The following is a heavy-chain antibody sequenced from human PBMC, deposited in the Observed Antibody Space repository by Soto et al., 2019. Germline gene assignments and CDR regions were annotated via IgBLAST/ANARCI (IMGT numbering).Heavy chain of an antibody. CDR3: ARNYYDSSGGFDY. Sequence: SGGSLRLSCASSGFTVSRNYMSSVRQAPGKGLEWVSVIYSGGSTYYADSVKGRFTIPRDNSKNTLYLQMNSLRAEDTAVYYCARNYYDSSGGFDYWGQGTLVTVSS. V-gene: IGHV3-53*01. CDR2: IYSGGST. CDR1: GFTVSRNY. D-gene: IGHD3-22*01. J-gene: IGHJ4*02.